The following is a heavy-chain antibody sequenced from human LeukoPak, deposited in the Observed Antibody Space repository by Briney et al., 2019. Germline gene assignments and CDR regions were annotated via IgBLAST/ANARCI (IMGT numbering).Heavy chain of an antibody. CDR1: GFTFSSYE. Sequence: PGGSLRLSCAASGFTFSSYEMNWVRQAPGKGLEWVSYISSSGSTIYYADSVKGRFTISGDNAKNSLYLQMNSLRAEDTAVYYCARDADTAMGAWGQGTLVTVSS. D-gene: IGHD5-18*01. V-gene: IGHV3-48*03. CDR2: ISSSGSTI. J-gene: IGHJ5*02. CDR3: ARDADTAMGA.